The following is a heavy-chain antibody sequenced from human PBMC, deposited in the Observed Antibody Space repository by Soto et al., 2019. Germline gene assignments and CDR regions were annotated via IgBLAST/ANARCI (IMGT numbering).Heavy chain of an antibody. CDR1: GASLRSGGYY. Sequence: LTCSVSGASLRSGGYYWSWLRQSPGKGLEWIGHIYYTGSTFYSPSLKSRLTISLDTSKNQFSLDLRSVTAADTAMYYCARIEMASIRWGRGTLVTVSS. D-gene: IGHD3-3*02. CDR3: ARIEMASIR. V-gene: IGHV4-31*03. J-gene: IGHJ4*02. CDR2: IYYTGST.